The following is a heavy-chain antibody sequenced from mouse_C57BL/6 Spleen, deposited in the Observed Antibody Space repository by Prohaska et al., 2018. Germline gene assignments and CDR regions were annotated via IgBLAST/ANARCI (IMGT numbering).Heavy chain of an antibody. CDR2: IYPRSGNT. V-gene: IGHV1-81*01. CDR3: ARLDDGDFFDY. D-gene: IGHD1-1*02. J-gene: IGHJ2*01. Sequence: GEIYPRSGNTYYNEKFKGKATLTADKSSSTAYMELRSLTSEDSAVYFCARLDDGDFFDYWGQGTTLTVSS.